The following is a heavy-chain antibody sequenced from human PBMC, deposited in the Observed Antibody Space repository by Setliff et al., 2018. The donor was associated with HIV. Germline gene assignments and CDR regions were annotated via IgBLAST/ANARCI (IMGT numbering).Heavy chain of an antibody. CDR3: ATAPGISYFDY. V-gene: IGHV4-34*01. J-gene: IGHJ4*02. Sequence: SETLSLTCAVYSGSFSGYYWSWLRQPPGKGLEWIGILYYGGNTFYNPSLKSRVTISVDTSKNQLSLDLSSVTAADTAVYYCATAPGISYFDYWGQGALVTVSS. CDR2: LYYGGNT. D-gene: IGHD6-13*01. CDR1: SGSFSGYY.